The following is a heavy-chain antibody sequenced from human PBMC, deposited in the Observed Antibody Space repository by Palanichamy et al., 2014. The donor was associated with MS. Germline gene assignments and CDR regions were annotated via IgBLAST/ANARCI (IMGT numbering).Heavy chain of an antibody. V-gene: IGHV4-39*02. J-gene: IGHJ3*02. Sequence: QLQLQESGPGLVKPSETLSLTCTVSGGSFSDSNYYWVWIRLPPGKGLEWIGSIYYDGTTYSNPSLRSRVAISVDTSTNHFSLNLSSVTAADTAMYYCARRGHSTTSFPIWGRGTMVTVSS. CDR3: ARRGHSTTSFPI. CDR1: GGSFSDSNYY. D-gene: IGHD2/OR15-2a*01. CDR2: IYYDGTT.